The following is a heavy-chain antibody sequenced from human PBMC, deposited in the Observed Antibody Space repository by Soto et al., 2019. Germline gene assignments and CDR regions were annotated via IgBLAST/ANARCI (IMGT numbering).Heavy chain of an antibody. J-gene: IGHJ4*02. D-gene: IGHD6-13*01. Sequence: QLQLQESGPGLVKPSETLSLTCTVSGGSISSSSYYWGWIRQPPGKGLEWIGSIYYSGSTYYNPSLKSRVTISVDTSKNQFSLKLSSVTAADTAVYYCARGRYSSSPIDYWGQGTLVTVSS. CDR2: IYYSGST. V-gene: IGHV4-39*01. CDR1: GGSISSSSYY. CDR3: ARGRYSSSPIDY.